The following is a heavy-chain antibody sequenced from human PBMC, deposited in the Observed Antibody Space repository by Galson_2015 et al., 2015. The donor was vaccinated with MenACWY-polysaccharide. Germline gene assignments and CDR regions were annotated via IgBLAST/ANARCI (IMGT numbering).Heavy chain of an antibody. V-gene: IGHV3-30*02. Sequence: SLRLSCAASEFTFSSYGMHWVRQAPGKGLEWVTFIRNDGSKEYYADSAKGRFTISRDNSKNTLYLQMNSLRAEDTAVYYCAKDRVSSSSDPDYWGQGTLVTVSS. CDR1: EFTFSSYG. D-gene: IGHD6-6*01. CDR2: IRNDGSKE. CDR3: AKDRVSSSSDPDY. J-gene: IGHJ4*02.